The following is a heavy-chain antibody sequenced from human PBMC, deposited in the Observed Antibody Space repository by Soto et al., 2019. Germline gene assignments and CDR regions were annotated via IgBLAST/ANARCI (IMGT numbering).Heavy chain of an antibody. Sequence: GGSLRLSCAASGFTFSSYAMSWVRQAPGKGLEWVSAISGSGGSTYYADSVKGRFTISRDNSKNTLYLQMNSLRAEDTAVYYCVKDRYRNDVVVPAAMGLVGGRRVYFDYWGQGTLVTVSS. CDR3: VKDRYRNDVVVPAAMGLVGGRRVYFDY. CDR2: ISGSGGST. V-gene: IGHV3-23*01. D-gene: IGHD2-2*01. CDR1: GFTFSSYA. J-gene: IGHJ4*02.